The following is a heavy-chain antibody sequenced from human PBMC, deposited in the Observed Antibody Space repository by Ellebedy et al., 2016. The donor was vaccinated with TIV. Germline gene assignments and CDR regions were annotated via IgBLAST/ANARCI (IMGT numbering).Heavy chain of an antibody. CDR1: GFNFRSYW. CDR2: IYHDGSQK. D-gene: IGHD4-17*01. J-gene: IGHJ5*02. CDR3: ARRGSYGDYAVQVNSWFDV. Sequence: GGSLRLSCVVSGFNFRSYWMGWVRQAPGKGLAWVATIYHDGSQKYYVDSAEGRFTISRDNAKNSLYLEMRSLRVEDTAMYYCARRGSYGDYAVQVNSWFDVWGQGIPVTVSP. V-gene: IGHV3-7*01.